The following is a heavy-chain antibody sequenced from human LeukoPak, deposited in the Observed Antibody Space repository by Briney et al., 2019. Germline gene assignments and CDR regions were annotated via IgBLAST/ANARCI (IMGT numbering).Heavy chain of an antibody. Sequence: GGSLRLSYAASGFPFSDYWMDWVRQAPGKGVEWVANINQDGRIQYYADSVRGRFIISRNNAKNSLYLQMYSLRAEDTAIYFCSRSLDYLGQGALVTVSS. V-gene: IGHV3-7*01. J-gene: IGHJ4*02. CDR3: SRSLDY. CDR1: GFPFSDYW. CDR2: INQDGRIQ.